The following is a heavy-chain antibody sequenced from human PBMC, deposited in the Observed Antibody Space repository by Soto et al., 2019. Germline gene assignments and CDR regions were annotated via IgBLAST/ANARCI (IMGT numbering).Heavy chain of an antibody. V-gene: IGHV4-59*01. CDR2: IHYSGST. CDR3: TKYRPTDAEGSSFDY. J-gene: IGHJ4*02. Sequence: PSETLSLTCTVSGGSISGSYWSWIRQIPGKVLEWVGYIHYSGSTNYNPSLKSRVTMSVDSAKNQFSLQLSSVTAADTAVYFCTKYRPTDAEGSSFDYWGQGALVTVSS. D-gene: IGHD2-2*01. CDR1: GGSISGSY.